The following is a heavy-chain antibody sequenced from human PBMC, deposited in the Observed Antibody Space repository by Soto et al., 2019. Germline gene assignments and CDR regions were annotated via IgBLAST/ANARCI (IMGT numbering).Heavy chain of an antibody. J-gene: IGHJ6*02. Sequence: ASVKVSCKVSGYTLTELSMHWVRQAPGKGLEWMGGFDPEDGETIYAQKFQGRVTMTEDTSTDTAYMELSSLRSEDTAVYYCATEQRSSSAGNVNYYYGMDVWGQGTTVTVSS. CDR2: FDPEDGET. V-gene: IGHV1-24*01. D-gene: IGHD6-6*01. CDR3: ATEQRSSSAGNVNYYYGMDV. CDR1: GYTLTELS.